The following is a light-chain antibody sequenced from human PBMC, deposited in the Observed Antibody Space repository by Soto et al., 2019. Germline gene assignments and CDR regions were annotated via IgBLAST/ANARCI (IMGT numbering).Light chain of an antibody. V-gene: IGKV1-27*01. CDR3: QKYNSALGT. CDR1: QGIANY. CDR2: TAS. Sequence: DIQMTQSPSSLSASVGDRATITCRASQGIANYLAWYQQKQGKVPKLLIHTASTWPSWVPSRFSGSGSGTDYTLTISGLQPEDFATYYCQKYNSALGTFGQGTKVEIK. J-gene: IGKJ1*01.